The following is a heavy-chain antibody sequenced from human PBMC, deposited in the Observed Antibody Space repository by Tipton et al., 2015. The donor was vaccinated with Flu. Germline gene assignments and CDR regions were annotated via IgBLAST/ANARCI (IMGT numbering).Heavy chain of an antibody. J-gene: IGHJ5*02. CDR1: GFTFSDAW. Sequence: SLRLSCAASGFTFSDAWMHWARQAPGKGLEWVGRLKRKSDGGTTDYRAPLRGRFTTSGDDSKNMLYLQMNSLQIEDTAMYYCFTDDFGGSWGQGTLVTVSS. V-gene: IGHV3-15*07. CDR2: LKRKSDGGTT. CDR3: FTDDFGGS. D-gene: IGHD4-17*01.